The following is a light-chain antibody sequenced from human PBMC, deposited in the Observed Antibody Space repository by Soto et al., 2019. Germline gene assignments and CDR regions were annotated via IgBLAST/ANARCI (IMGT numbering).Light chain of an antibody. J-gene: IGKJ4*01. V-gene: IGKV3-20*01. Sequence: EIVLTQSPGTLSLSPGERATLSCRASQSVSSSFLAWYQQKPGQAPRLLIYGASSRATGIPDRFSGSGSGTNFTINIRRLEPEDFAVYYCQRYDNSPLTFGGGTKVEIK. CDR3: QRYDNSPLT. CDR1: QSVSSSF. CDR2: GAS.